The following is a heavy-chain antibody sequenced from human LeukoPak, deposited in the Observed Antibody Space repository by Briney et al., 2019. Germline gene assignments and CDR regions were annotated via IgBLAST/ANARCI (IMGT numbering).Heavy chain of an antibody. CDR1: GFTFTDYY. CDR3: APGGTGTTSTFFDY. D-gene: IGHD1-1*01. J-gene: IGHJ4*02. CDR2: INPNTGGT. Sequence: ASVKVSCKASGFTFTDYYMHWVRQAPGQGLEWMGWINPNTGGTDYAQNFQGRVTLTRDTSMTTAYMDLSRLTSDDTAVYYCAPGGTGTTSTFFDYWGQGTVDTVSS. V-gene: IGHV1-2*02.